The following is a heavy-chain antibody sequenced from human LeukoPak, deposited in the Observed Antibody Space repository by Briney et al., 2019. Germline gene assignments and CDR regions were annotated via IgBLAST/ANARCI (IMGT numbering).Heavy chain of an antibody. D-gene: IGHD6-13*01. V-gene: IGHV4-39*07. CDR1: GGSISSSSYY. Sequence: SETLSLTCTVSGGSISSSSYYWGWIRQPPGKGLEWIGEINHSGSTNYNPSLKSRVTISVDTSKNQFSLKLSSVTAADTAVYYCARRITPTQSRHLQQRRNYFDYWGQGTLVTVSS. J-gene: IGHJ4*02. CDR3: ARRITPTQSRHLQQRRNYFDY. CDR2: INHSGST.